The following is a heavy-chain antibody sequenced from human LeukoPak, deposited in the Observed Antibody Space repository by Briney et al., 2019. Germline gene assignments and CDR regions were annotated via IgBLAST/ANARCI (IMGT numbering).Heavy chain of an antibody. D-gene: IGHD6-19*01. CDR1: GGSISSYY. V-gene: IGHV4-59*01. CDR2: IYYSGST. CDR3: VRAVAATRIDF. Sequence: SETLSLTCTVSGGSISSYYWSWIRQPPGKGLEWIGYIYYSGSTNYNPSLKSRVTTSVDTSKNQFSLKVSSVTAADTAVHYCVRAVAATRIDFWGQGTLVTVSS. J-gene: IGHJ4*02.